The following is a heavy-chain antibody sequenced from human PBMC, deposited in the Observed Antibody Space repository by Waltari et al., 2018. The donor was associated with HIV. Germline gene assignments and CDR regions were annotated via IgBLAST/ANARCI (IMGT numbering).Heavy chain of an antibody. CDR2: IWYDGSNK. V-gene: IGHV3-33*01. CDR3: AREDLLYCGGDCYPGDY. Sequence: QVQLVESGGGVVQPGRSLRLSCAASGFTFSSYGKHRVRQAPGRGLEWVAVIWYDGSNKYYADSVKGRFTISRDNSKNTLYLQMNSLRAEDTAVYYCAREDLLYCGGDCYPGDYWGQGTLVTVSS. J-gene: IGHJ4*02. D-gene: IGHD2-21*02. CDR1: GFTFSSYG.